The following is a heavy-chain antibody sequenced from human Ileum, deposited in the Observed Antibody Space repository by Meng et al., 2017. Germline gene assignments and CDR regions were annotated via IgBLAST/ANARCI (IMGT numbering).Heavy chain of an antibody. V-gene: IGHV4-31*03. Sequence: YITCSVAGPSIRKCCLSCRLTASLPVNVLEWLGNIYYPEIAYYTPPLKSRVSISVDTSKNQFSLKVTSVTAADTSVYYCAKVLSTVSSRQTEYFHHWCQGTLVTVSS. CDR3: AKVLSTVSSRQTEYFHH. CDR1: GPSIRKCCLS. D-gene: IGHD5/OR15-5a*01. J-gene: IGHJ1*01. CDR2: IYYPEIA.